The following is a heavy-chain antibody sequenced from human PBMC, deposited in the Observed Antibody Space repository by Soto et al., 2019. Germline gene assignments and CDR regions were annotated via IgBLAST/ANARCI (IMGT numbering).Heavy chain of an antibody. CDR1: GYSFTSYW. Sequence: HGESLKISCKGSGYSFTSYWISWVRQMPGKGLEWMGRIDPSDSYTNYSPSFQGHVTISADKSISTAYLQWSSLKASDTAMYYCASNYYGEYYYYGMDVWGQGTTVTVSS. V-gene: IGHV5-10-1*01. CDR2: IDPSDSYT. J-gene: IGHJ6*02. D-gene: IGHD4-17*01. CDR3: ASNYYGEYYYYGMDV.